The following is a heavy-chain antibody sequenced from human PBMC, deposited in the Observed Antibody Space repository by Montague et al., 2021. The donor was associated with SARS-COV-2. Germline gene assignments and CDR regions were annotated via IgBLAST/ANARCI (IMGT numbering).Heavy chain of an antibody. CDR1: GASISSSENS. CDR3: ARHVTFGGVVVALDY. CDR2: IFYSGTT. V-gene: IGHV4-39*01. D-gene: IGHD3-16*02. Sequence: SETLSLTCTVSGASISSSENSWGWIHQSPGKGLEWFGSIFYSGTTYFNPSLRSRIAISVDTSKNQFSLKVTSVTAADTAVYYCARHVTFGGVVVALDYWGQGNLVSVSS. J-gene: IGHJ4*02.